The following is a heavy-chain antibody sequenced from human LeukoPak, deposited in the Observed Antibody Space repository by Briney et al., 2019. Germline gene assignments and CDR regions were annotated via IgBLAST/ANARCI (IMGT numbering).Heavy chain of an antibody. J-gene: IGHJ6*03. CDR2: INPSGGST. CDR1: GYTFTSYY. Sequence: GASVKVFCTASGYTFTSYYMHWVRQAPGQGLEWMGIINPSGGSTSYAQKFQGRVTITRDMSTSTVYMELSSLRSEDTAVYYCARDVHLGSWSGKNYYYYYMDVWGKGTTVTVSS. CDR3: ARDVHLGSWSGKNYYYYYMDV. D-gene: IGHD3-3*01. V-gene: IGHV1-46*01.